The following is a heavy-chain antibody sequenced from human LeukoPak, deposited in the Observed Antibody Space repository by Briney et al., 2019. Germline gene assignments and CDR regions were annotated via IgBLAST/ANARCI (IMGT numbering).Heavy chain of an antibody. Sequence: SGGSLRLSCAASGFTFSDYAMSWVRQAPGKGLEWVSAISGSGGSTYYADSVKGRFTISRDNSKNTLNLQMNSLRAEDTAVYYCASHYASGKDYFDYWGQGTLVTVSS. CDR3: ASHYASGKDYFDY. V-gene: IGHV3-23*01. CDR2: ISGSGGST. J-gene: IGHJ4*02. CDR1: GFTFSDYA. D-gene: IGHD3-10*01.